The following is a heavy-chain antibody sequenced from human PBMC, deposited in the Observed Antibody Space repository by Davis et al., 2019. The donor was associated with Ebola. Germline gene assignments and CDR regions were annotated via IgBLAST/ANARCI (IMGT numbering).Heavy chain of an antibody. CDR1: GFTFSTYG. V-gene: IGHV3-48*02. J-gene: IGHJ6*04. D-gene: IGHD3-16*01. CDR3: ARDSRGLMRPWYYGMDV. Sequence: PGGSLRLSCAASGFTFSTYGMHWVRQAPGKGLEWVSYISSSISTIYYADSVKGRFTISRDNAKNSLYLQMNSLRDEDTAVYYCARDSRGLMRPWYYGMDVWGKGTTVTVSS. CDR2: ISSSISTI.